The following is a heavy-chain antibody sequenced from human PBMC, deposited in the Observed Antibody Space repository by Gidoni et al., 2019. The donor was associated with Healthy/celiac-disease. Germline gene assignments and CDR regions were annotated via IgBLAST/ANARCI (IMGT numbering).Heavy chain of an antibody. CDR1: GVSFSGYY. D-gene: IGHD6-13*01. V-gene: IGHV4-34*01. CDR2: INHRGST. CDR3: ARRRRSAYSSRWYSGSWFDP. Sequence: QVQLQPWGAGALKPSETLSLTCAVYGVSFSGYYWRRIRQPPGKGLEWIGEINHRGSTNYNPSLKSRVTLSGDPSKNQFSLKLSSVTSADTALYYCARRRRSAYSSRWYSGSWFDPWGQGTLVTVSS. J-gene: IGHJ5*02.